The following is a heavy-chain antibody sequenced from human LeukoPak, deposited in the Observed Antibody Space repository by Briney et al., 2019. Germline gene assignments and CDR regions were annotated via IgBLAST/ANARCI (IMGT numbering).Heavy chain of an antibody. CDR1: GGSISSRSYY. Sequence: PSETLSLTCTVSGGSISSRSYYWGWIRQPPGKGLEWIGSIYYSGSTYYNPSLKSRVTISVDTSKNQFSLKLSSVTAADTAVYYCARAPCGGDCYSDYWGQGTLVTVSS. CDR3: ARAPCGGDCYSDY. J-gene: IGHJ4*02. D-gene: IGHD2-21*02. CDR2: IYYSGST. V-gene: IGHV4-39*07.